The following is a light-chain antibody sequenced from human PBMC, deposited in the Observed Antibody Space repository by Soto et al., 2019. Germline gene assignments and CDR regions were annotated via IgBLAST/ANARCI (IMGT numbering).Light chain of an antibody. Sequence: HSALTQPASVSGSPGQSITISCTGTNSDVGGYNYVSWYQQHPGKAPKFMIYDVSSRPSGVSDRFSGSKSGNTASLTISGLQAEDEADYYCSSYTTSNTRQIVFGTGTKLTVL. CDR3: SSYTTSNTRQIV. J-gene: IGLJ1*01. V-gene: IGLV2-14*01. CDR1: NSDVGGYNY. CDR2: DVS.